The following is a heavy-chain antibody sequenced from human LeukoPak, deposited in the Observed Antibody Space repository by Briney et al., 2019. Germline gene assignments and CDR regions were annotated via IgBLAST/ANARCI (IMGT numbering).Heavy chain of an antibody. CDR1: GGFFSGYY. CDR2: INHSGST. CDR3: ARGVAPNYYDSSGYRLGNWFDP. D-gene: IGHD3-22*01. J-gene: IGHJ5*02. V-gene: IGHV4-34*01. Sequence: SETLSLTCAVYGGFFSGYYWSWIRQPPGKGLEWVGEINHSGSTNYNPSLKSRVTISVDTSKNQFSLKLSSVTAADTAVYYCARGVAPNYYDSSGYRLGNWFDPWGQGTLVTVSS.